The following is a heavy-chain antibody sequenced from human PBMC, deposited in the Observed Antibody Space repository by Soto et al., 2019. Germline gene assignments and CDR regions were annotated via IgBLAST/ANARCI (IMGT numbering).Heavy chain of an antibody. V-gene: IGHV3-7*04. Sequence: VQLVESGGGLGQPGESLRLSCAASGFTFSNHWINWIRQTPGRGLEWLAVIKQDGSEKYYVDSVKGRFTVSRDNAMNSAYLQMNSLRVDDAAVYYCARDWYMDYWGQGTLVTVSS. D-gene: IGHD1-20*01. CDR2: IKQDGSEK. CDR3: ARDWYMDY. CDR1: GFTFSNHW. J-gene: IGHJ4*02.